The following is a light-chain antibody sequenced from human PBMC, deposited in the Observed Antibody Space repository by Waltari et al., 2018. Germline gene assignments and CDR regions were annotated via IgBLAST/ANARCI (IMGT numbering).Light chain of an antibody. CDR2: DAS. Sequence: DVQMTQSPSSLSASVGDRVTLTCRASRDIDNYLNWYQQKPGEAPKLLIYDASNLQTGVTSRFSGSGSGTEFIFTISSLQPEDLATYYCQEYSSFPPGFSFGPGT. J-gene: IGKJ3*01. CDR3: QEYSSFPPGFS. CDR1: RDIDNY. V-gene: IGKV1-33*01.